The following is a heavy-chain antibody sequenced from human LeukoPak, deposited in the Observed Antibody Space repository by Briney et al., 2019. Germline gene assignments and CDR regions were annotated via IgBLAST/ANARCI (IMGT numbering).Heavy chain of an antibody. J-gene: IGHJ4*02. V-gene: IGHV1-2*02. CDR3: ARDRPDHLWSGYFDN. CDR2: MNPNSGGT. D-gene: IGHD3-3*02. CDR1: GYTFNVYY. Sequence: GASVKVSCKASGYTFNVYYIHWVRQAPGQGLEWMAWMNPNSGGTYFTDNFDGRVTMTRDTSISTAYIELSSLTSNDTAVYYCARDRPDHLWSGYFDNWGQGTLVTVSS.